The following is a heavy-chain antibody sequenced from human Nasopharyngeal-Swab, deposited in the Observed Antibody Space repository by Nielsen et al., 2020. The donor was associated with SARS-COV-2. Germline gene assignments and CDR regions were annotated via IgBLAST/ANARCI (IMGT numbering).Heavy chain of an antibody. V-gene: IGHV3-74*01. CDR2: INSDGSKR. Sequence: GESLKISCAASGFTFSDYWMHWVRQVPGKGLVWISGINSDGSKRVFADSVKGRFTISRDSAKNIVYLQMNSLRAEDTAVYYCARAYDYWGQGTLVTVSS. CDR3: ARAYDY. J-gene: IGHJ4*02. CDR1: GFTFSDYW.